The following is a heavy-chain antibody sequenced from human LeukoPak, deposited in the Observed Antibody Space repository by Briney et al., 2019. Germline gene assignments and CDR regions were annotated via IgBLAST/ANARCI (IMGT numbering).Heavy chain of an antibody. Sequence: GESLKISCQASGFTFSNYWIGWVRQMPGKGLEFMGIIYPGNSETKYSSSFGGRVTISADKSINTAYLQWNSLKASDSAMYYCAKLGFCSGDTCYSYFDSWGQGSLVTVSS. CDR3: AKLGFCSGDTCYSYFDS. J-gene: IGHJ4*02. V-gene: IGHV5-51*01. D-gene: IGHD2-15*01. CDR1: GFTFSNYW. CDR2: IYPGNSET.